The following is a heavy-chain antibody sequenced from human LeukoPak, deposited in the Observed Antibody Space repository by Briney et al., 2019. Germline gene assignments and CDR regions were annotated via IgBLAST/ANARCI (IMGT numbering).Heavy chain of an antibody. V-gene: IGHV3-21*01. J-gene: IGHJ1*01. CDR2: ISSSSNYI. D-gene: IGHD4-17*01. CDR1: GFTFSSYS. CDR3: ARDMTTATTCYLQH. Sequence: GSLRLSCAVSGFTFSSYSMNWVRQAPGKGLEWVSSISSSSNYIYYADSVKGRFTIPRDNARNSLYLQVNSLRAEDTAVYYCARDMTTATTCYLQHWGQGTLVTVSS.